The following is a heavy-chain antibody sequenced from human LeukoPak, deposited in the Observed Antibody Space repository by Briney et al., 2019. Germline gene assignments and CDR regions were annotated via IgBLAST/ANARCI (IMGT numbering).Heavy chain of an antibody. CDR1: GGSISSGSYY. Sequence: SETLSLTCTVSGGSISSGSYYWSWIRQPAGKGLEWIGRIYTRGSTNYNPSLKSRVTISVDTSKNQFSLKLTSVTAADTAVYYCAREGLNMVRGVIPKEAWGWFDPWGQGTLVTVSS. V-gene: IGHV4-61*02. CDR2: IYTRGST. J-gene: IGHJ5*02. D-gene: IGHD3-10*01. CDR3: AREGLNMVRGVIPKEAWGWFDP.